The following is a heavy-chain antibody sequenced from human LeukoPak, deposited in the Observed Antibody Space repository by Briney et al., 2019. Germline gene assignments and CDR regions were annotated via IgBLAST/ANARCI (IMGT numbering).Heavy chain of an antibody. Sequence: PGGSLRLSCAASGFALGSHWMTWVRQVPGRGPEWVANVNRDGRETYYLDSVKGRFTISKDNAKNPLYLQMTRLRAEDPALYHCARNNGMDVWGPGTTVIVSS. CDR2: VNRDGRET. CDR3: ARNNGMDV. CDR1: GFALGSHW. J-gene: IGHJ6*02. V-gene: IGHV3-7*03.